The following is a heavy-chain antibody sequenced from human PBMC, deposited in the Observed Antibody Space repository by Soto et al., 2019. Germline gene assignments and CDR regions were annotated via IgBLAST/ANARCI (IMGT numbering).Heavy chain of an antibody. Sequence: GESLKISCKGSGYSFTSYWISWVRQMPGKGLEWMGRIDPSDSYTNYSPSFQGHVTISADKSISTAYLQWSSLKASDTAMYYCARTSLAAAGTGSDWFDPWGQGTLVTVSS. CDR1: GYSFTSYW. V-gene: IGHV5-10-1*01. J-gene: IGHJ5*02. CDR3: ARTSLAAAGTGSDWFDP. CDR2: IDPSDSYT. D-gene: IGHD6-13*01.